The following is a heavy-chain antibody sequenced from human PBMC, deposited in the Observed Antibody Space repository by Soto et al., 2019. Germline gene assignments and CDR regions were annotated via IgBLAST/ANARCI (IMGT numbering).Heavy chain of an antibody. CDR3: ARDSLDRVNPPDY. CDR1: GFTFSSYG. Sequence: QVQLVESGGGVVQPGRSLRLSCAASGFTFSSYGMHWVRQAPGKGLEWVAVIWYDGSNKYYADSVKGRFTISRDNSKNTLYLQMNSLRAEETAVYYCARDSLDRVNPPDYWGQGTLVTVSS. D-gene: IGHD3-3*01. V-gene: IGHV3-33*01. J-gene: IGHJ4*02. CDR2: IWYDGSNK.